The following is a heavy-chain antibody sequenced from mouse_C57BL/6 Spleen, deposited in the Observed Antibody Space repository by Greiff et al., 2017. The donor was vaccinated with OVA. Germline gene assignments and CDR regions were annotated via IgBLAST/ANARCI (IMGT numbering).Heavy chain of an antibody. CDR1: GFSLTSYG. CDR2: IRGDGGT. J-gene: IGHJ2*01. CDR3: AKHGYGSSYLDY. Sequence: VMLVESGPGLVAPSQSLSLTCTVSGFSLTSYGVSWVRQPPGKGLEWLGVIRGDGGTNYHSALIFRLSISKDNSKSQVFLKLKRLQTDDTATDYCAKHGYGSSYLDYWGQGTTLTVSS. D-gene: IGHD1-1*01. V-gene: IGHV2-3*01.